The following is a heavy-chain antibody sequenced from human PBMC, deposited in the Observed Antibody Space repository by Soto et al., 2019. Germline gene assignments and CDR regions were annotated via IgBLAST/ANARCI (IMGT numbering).Heavy chain of an antibody. J-gene: IGHJ4*02. V-gene: IGHV3-48*04. Sequence: EVQLVESGGGLVQPGGSLRLSCAASGFTFNSHTMNWVRQAPGKGLEWLSYISDSSSTIYYADSVKGRFTISRDNAKNSLYLQMNSLRAEDTAVCYCTRERAYWGRGTLVTVST. CDR1: GFTFNSHT. CDR3: TRERAY. CDR2: ISDSSSTI.